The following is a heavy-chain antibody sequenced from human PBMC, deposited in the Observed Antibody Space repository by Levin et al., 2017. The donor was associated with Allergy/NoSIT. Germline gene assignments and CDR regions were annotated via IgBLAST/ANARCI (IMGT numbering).Heavy chain of an antibody. V-gene: IGHV3-23*01. J-gene: IGHJ4*02. CDR2: ISGSGGTT. CDR1: GFTFSSYA. CDR3: AKGDTMVQGVIAQALDY. D-gene: IGHD3-10*01. Sequence: GGSLRLSCAASGFTFSSYAMSWVRQAPGKGLEWVSAISGSGGTTYYADSVKGRFTISRDNSKNTLYLQMNSLRAEDTAVYYCAKGDTMVQGVIAQALDYWGQGTLVTVSS.